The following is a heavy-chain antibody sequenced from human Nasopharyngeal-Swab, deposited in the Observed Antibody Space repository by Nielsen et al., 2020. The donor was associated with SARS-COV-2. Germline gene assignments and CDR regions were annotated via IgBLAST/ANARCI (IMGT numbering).Heavy chain of an antibody. D-gene: IGHD6-13*01. Sequence: WIRHPPGKGLEWIGSIYYSGSTYYNPSLKSRVTISVDTSKNQFSLMLSSVTAADTAVYYCARPGTGIAEADYWGKGTLVNVSS. V-gene: IGHV4-39*01. CDR3: ARPGTGIAEADY. CDR2: IYYSGST. J-gene: IGHJ4*02.